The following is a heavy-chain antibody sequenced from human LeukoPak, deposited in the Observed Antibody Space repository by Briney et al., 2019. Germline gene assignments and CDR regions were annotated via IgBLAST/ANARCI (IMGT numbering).Heavy chain of an antibody. CDR2: IYYSGST. CDR1: GGSISSSSYY. CDR3: ARLGPGIAAAGIGSYYYYYYMDV. J-gene: IGHJ6*03. V-gene: IGHV4-39*07. D-gene: IGHD6-13*01. Sequence: SETLSLTCTVSGGSISSSSYYWGWIRQPPGKGLEWIGSIYYSGSTYYNPSLKSRVTISVDTSKNQFSLKLSSVTAADTAVYYCARLGPGIAAAGIGSYYYYYYMDVWGKGTTVTISS.